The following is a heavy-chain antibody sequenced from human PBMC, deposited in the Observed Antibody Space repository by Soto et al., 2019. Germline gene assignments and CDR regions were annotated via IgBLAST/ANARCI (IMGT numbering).Heavy chain of an antibody. CDR2: IIPIFGTP. J-gene: IGHJ5*02. D-gene: IGHD2-15*01. CDR3: ARGLECRGYCLDKPTWFAP. CDR1: GGTFSTYT. V-gene: IGHV1-69*06. Sequence: QVQLVQSGAEVKKPGSSVKVSCKASGGTFSTYTFSWVRQAPGQGLVWVGRIIPIFGTPYYSQKFQGRVTITADKSTSTVYMELSSLRSDDTAVYFCARGLECRGYCLDKPTWFAPWGQGTLVTVSS.